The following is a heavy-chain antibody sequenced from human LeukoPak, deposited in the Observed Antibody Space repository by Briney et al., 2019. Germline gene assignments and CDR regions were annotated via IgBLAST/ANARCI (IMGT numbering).Heavy chain of an antibody. CDR3: VKEIGQRWLQFKGRYFDY. J-gene: IGHJ4*02. D-gene: IGHD5-24*01. CDR1: GFTFSSYA. Sequence: GGSLRLSCSASGFTFSSYAMHWVRQAPGKGLEYVSAISSNGGSTYYADSVKGRFTISRDNSKNTLYLQMSSLRAEDTAVYYCVKEIGQRWLQFKGRYFDYWGQGTLVTVSS. CDR2: ISSNGGST. V-gene: IGHV3-64D*06.